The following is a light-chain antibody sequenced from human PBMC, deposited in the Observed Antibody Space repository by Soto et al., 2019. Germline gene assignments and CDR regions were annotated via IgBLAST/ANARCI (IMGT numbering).Light chain of an antibody. CDR1: QSISSW. V-gene: IGKV1-5*03. CDR2: KAS. J-gene: IGKJ2*01. CDR3: QQYNSYPT. Sequence: DIQMTQSPSTLSASVGDRVTITCRASQSISSWLAWYQQKPGKAPKLLIYKASSLESGVPSRFSGSGSGTEFTITINSLQPDDFATYYCQQYNSYPTFGQGTKLEIK.